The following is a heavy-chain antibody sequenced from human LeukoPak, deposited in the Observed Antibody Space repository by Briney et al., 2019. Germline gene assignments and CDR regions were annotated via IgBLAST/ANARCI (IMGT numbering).Heavy chain of an antibody. D-gene: IGHD6-13*01. CDR2: CSSVGSTI. Sequence: PGRSLRLSCAASGFTFSSYSMNWVRQAPRKGLEWVSYCSSVGSTIYYGGSVKGRFTISRDNAKDSLYLQMNSLRAEDTAVYYCARDPRQQLALTYYYYMDVWGKGTTVTVSS. J-gene: IGHJ6*03. CDR3: ARDPRQQLALTYYYYMDV. V-gene: IGHV3-48*04. CDR1: GFTFSSYS.